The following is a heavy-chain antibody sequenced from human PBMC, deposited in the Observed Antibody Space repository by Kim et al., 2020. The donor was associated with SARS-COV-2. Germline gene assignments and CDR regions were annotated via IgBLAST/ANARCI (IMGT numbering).Heavy chain of an antibody. D-gene: IGHD3-22*01. Sequence: YAATVKDRLTISRDNAKSTLDLQMSSLRPEDTAVYYCARSSGNYGLDTWGQGILVAVSS. J-gene: IGHJ4*02. V-gene: IGHV3-74*03. CDR3: ARSSGNYGLDT.